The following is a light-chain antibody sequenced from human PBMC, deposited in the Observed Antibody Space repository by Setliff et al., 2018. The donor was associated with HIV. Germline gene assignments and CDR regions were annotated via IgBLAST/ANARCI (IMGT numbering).Light chain of an antibody. CDR1: SSDVGSYKY. Sequence: QSALTQPASVSGSPGQSITISCTGTSSDVGSYKYAYWYQQHPGKAPKLMIYEVSNRPSGISNRFSGSKSGNTASLTISGLQAEDEADYYCSSYRSGNTLVFGTGTKVTVL. CDR3: SSYRSGNTLV. CDR2: EVS. V-gene: IGLV2-14*01. J-gene: IGLJ1*01.